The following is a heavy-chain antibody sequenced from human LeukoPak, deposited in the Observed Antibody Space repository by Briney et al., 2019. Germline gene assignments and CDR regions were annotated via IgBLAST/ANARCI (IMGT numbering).Heavy chain of an antibody. V-gene: IGHV3-23*01. CDR2: ISGSGGST. CDR3: AKDNRPYCSSTSCPHNFDY. J-gene: IGHJ4*02. Sequence: GGSLRLSCAASGFTFSSYAMSWVRQAPGKGLEWFSAISGSGGSTYYADSVKGRFTISRDNSKNTLYLQMNSLRAEDTAVYYCAKDNRPYCSSTSCPHNFDYWGQGTLVTVSS. D-gene: IGHD2-2*01. CDR1: GFTFSSYA.